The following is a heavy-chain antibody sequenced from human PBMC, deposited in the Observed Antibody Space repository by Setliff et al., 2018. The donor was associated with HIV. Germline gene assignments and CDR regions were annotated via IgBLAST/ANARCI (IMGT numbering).Heavy chain of an antibody. J-gene: IGHJ3*02. CDR3: ARGGSTMIEDAFDI. V-gene: IGHV1-2*04. CDR2: INPNSGGT. D-gene: IGHD3-22*01. Sequence: GASVKVSCKASGYTFTGYYMHWVRQAPGQGLEWMGWINPNSGGTNYAQKFQGWVTMTRDTSISTAYMELSRLGSDDTAVYYCARGGSTMIEDAFDIWGQGTMVTVSS. CDR1: GYTFTGYY.